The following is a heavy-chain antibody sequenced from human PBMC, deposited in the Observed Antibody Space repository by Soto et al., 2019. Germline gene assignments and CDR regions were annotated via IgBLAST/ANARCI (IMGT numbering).Heavy chain of an antibody. V-gene: IGHV3-30*18. D-gene: IGHD5-18*01. CDR3: AKDQRYNYGIKN. Sequence: GGSLRLSCAASGFTFSNYGMHWVRQAPGKGLEWVAVILYDGSNKYYADSVKGRFTISRDNSKNTLYLQMNSLRAEDTAVYYCAKDQRYNYGIKNWGQGTLVTVSS. J-gene: IGHJ4*02. CDR1: GFTFSNYG. CDR2: ILYDGSNK.